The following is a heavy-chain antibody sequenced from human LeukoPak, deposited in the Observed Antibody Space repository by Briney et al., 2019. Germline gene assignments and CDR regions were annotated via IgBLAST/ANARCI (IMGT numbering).Heavy chain of an antibody. J-gene: IGHJ5*02. CDR1: GFTFSFYG. CDR3: AKERAPGWFDP. Sequence: GGSLRLSCAASGFTFSFYGMHWVRQAPGKGLEWVAVISYDGSNKYYGDSVKGRFTISKDSSKNTLYLQMNSLRTEDTAVYYCAKERAPGWFDPWGQGTLVTVSS. CDR2: ISYDGSNK. D-gene: IGHD3-10*01. V-gene: IGHV3-30*18.